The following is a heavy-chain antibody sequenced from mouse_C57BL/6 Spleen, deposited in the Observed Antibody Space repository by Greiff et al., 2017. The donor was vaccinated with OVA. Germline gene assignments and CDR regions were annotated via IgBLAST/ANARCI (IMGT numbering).Heavy chain of an antibody. CDR2: IYPGSGST. CDR3: ARRGPSYLGDY. D-gene: IGHD4-1*01. V-gene: IGHV1-55*01. Sequence: VQLQQPGAELVKPGASVKMSCKASGYTFTSYWITWVKQRPGQGLEWIGDIYPGSGSTNYNEKFKSKATLTVDTSSNTAYMQLSSLTSEDSAVYYCARRGPSYLGDYWGQGTTLTVSS. CDR1: GYTFTSYW. J-gene: IGHJ2*01.